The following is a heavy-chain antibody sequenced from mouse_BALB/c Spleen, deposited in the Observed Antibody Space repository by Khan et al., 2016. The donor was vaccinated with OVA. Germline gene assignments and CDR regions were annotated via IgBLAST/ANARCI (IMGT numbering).Heavy chain of an antibody. D-gene: IGHD2-3*01. CDR1: GFNIKDTY. CDR2: IDPANGNT. V-gene: IGHV14-3*02. Sequence: EVQLQQSGAELVKPGASVKLSCTASGFNIKDTYMHWVKQRPEQGLEWIGRIDPANGNTKYDPKFQGKAPITADTSSNTAYLQLSSLTSEDTAVYYCANDGYYPYAMDYWGQGTSVTVSS. CDR3: ANDGYYPYAMDY. J-gene: IGHJ4*01.